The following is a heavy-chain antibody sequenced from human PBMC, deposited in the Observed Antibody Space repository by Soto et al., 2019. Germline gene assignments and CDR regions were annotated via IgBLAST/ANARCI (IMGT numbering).Heavy chain of an antibody. Sequence: QVQLVQSGAEVKKPGASVKVSCKASGYTFTSYGISWVRQAPGQGLEWMGWISAYNGNTNYAQKLQGRVTMTTDTSTSTAYTELRSLTSDDTALYSCARDTITIFGVLILHYYYYAMDVWGQGTTVTVSS. CDR3: ARDTITIFGVLILHYYYYAMDV. J-gene: IGHJ6*02. V-gene: IGHV1-18*01. D-gene: IGHD3-3*01. CDR2: ISAYNGNT. CDR1: GYTFTSYG.